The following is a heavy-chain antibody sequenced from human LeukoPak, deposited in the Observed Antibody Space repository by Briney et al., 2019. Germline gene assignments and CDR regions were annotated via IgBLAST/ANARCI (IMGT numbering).Heavy chain of an antibody. CDR1: GLTFSSYA. CDR3: AKGGYYDSSGYSEFDP. D-gene: IGHD3-22*01. CDR2: ISGSGGST. Sequence: GGSLRLSCAASGLTFSSYAMSWVRQAPGKGLEWVSAISGSGGSTYYADSVKGRFTISRDNSKNTLYLQMNSLRAEDTAVYYCAKGGYYDSSGYSEFDPWGQGTLVTVSS. V-gene: IGHV3-23*01. J-gene: IGHJ5*02.